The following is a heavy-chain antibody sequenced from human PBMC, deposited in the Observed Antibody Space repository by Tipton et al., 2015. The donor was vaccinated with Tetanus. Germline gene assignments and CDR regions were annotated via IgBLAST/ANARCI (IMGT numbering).Heavy chain of an antibody. CDR3: ARHPQASNNLDY. Sequence: TLSLTCTVSGASISNFYWSWIRQPPGKGLEWIAYVSSSGRTNYNPSLKDRVTLSVDTSKDHFSLKLSSVTAADTAVYYCARHPQASNNLDYWGQGTLVTVSS. CDR1: GASISNFY. CDR2: VSSSGRT. V-gene: IGHV4-59*07. D-gene: IGHD5-24*01. J-gene: IGHJ4*02.